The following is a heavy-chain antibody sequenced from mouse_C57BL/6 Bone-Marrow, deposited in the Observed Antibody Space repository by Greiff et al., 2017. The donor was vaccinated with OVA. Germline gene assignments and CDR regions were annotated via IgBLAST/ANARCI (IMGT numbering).Heavy chain of an antibody. D-gene: IGHD4-1*01. CDR2: ISSGSSTI. Sequence: VQLQQSGGGLVKPGGSLKLSCAASGFTFSDYGMHWVRQAPEKGLEWVAYISSGSSTIYYADTVKGRFTISRDNAKNTLFLQMTSLRSEDTAMYYCATGNYFDYWGQGTTLTVSS. CDR3: ATGNYFDY. V-gene: IGHV5-17*01. CDR1: GFTFSDYG. J-gene: IGHJ2*01.